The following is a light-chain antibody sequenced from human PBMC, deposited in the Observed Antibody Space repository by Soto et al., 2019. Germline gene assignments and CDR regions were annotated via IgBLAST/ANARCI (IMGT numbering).Light chain of an antibody. V-gene: IGKV3-20*01. J-gene: IGKJ4*01. Sequence: EIVLTQSPGTLSLSPGERATLSCRASQSVSSSYLAWYQQKPGQAPRLLIYGASSSATGIPDRFSGSGSGTDFTLTISRLEPEDFAVYYCPQYSSSPGLTFGGGTKVEIK. CDR3: PQYSSSPGLT. CDR1: QSVSSSY. CDR2: GAS.